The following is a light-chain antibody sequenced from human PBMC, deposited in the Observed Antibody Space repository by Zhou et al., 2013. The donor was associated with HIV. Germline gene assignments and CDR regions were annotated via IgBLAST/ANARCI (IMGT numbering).Light chain of an antibody. CDR2: GAS. V-gene: IGKV3-20*01. CDR3: QQYGSSPSGIT. Sequence: EIVLTQSPGTLSLSPGERATLSCRASQSVSSSYLAWYQQKPGQAPRLLIYGASSRATGIPDRFNGGGSGTDFTLTISRLEPEDFAVYYCQQYGSSPSGITFGQGTRL. CDR1: QSVSSSY. J-gene: IGKJ5*01.